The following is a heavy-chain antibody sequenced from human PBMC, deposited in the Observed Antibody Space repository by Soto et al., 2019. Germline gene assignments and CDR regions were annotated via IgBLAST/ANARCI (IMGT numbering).Heavy chain of an antibody. J-gene: IGHJ6*01. CDR3: ARDSGSSYYYYYGMDV. V-gene: IGHV4-59*11. Sequence: KTSETLSLTCLVSGGSISSHYWNWIRQPPGKGLEWIGYIYYSGRTNYNPSLKSRVTISVDTSKNQFSLNLSSVTAADTAVYYCARDSGSSYYYYYGMDVWGQGTTVTVSS. D-gene: IGHD1-26*01. CDR1: GGSISSHY. CDR2: IYYSGRT.